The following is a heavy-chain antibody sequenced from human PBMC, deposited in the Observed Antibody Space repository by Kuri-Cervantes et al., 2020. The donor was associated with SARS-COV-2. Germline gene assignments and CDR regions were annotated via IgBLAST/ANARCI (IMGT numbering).Heavy chain of an antibody. CDR1: GGSITSGGYY. D-gene: IGHD6-13*01. J-gene: IGHJ4*02. CDR2: IYHSGST. V-gene: IGHV4-39*07. Sequence: SETLSLTCTVSGGSITSGGYYWSWIRQPPGKGLEWIGSIYHSGSTYYNPSLKSRVTISVDTSKNQFSLKLSSVTAADTAVYYCARVPIAAPEYWGQGTLVTVSS. CDR3: ARVPIAAPEY.